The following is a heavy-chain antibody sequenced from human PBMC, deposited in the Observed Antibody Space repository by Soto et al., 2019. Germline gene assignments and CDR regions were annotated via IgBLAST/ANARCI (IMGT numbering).Heavy chain of an antibody. CDR1: GGSISSGDYY. D-gene: IGHD2-2*01. CDR2: IYYSGST. J-gene: IGHJ4*02. V-gene: IGHV4-30-4*01. Sequence: SETLSLTCTVSGGSISSGDYYWSWIRQPPGKGLEWIRYIYYSGSTYYNPSLKSRVTISVDTSKNQFSLKLSSVTAADTAVYYCARNDCSSTSCYFDYWGQGTLVTVS. CDR3: ARNDCSSTSCYFDY.